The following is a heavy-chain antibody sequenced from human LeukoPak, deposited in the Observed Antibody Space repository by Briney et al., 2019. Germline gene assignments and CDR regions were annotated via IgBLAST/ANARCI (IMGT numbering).Heavy chain of an antibody. J-gene: IGHJ5*02. CDR3: ARSGVVVAALERGVANWFDP. CDR1: GFTFSSYS. Sequence: GGSLRLSCAASGFTFSSYSMNWVRQAPGKGLEWVSSISSSSSYIYYAHSVKGRFTISRDNAKNSLFLQMNSLRAEDTAVYYCARSGVVVAALERGVANWFDPWGQGTLVTVSS. D-gene: IGHD2-15*01. CDR2: ISSSSSYI. V-gene: IGHV3-21*01.